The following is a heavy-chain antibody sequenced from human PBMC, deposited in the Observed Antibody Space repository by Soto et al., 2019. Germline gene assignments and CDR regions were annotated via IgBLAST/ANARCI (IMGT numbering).Heavy chain of an antibody. V-gene: IGHV3-30*18. Sequence: QVQLVESGGGVVQPGRSLRLSCAASGFTFSSYGMHWVRQAPGKGLEWVAVISYDGSNKYYADSVKGRFTISRDNSKNTLYLQMNSLRAEDTAVYYCAKDLKGYYGSGSPYYYGMDVWGQGTTVTVSS. D-gene: IGHD3-10*01. J-gene: IGHJ6*02. CDR1: GFTFSSYG. CDR3: AKDLKGYYGSGSPYYYGMDV. CDR2: ISYDGSNK.